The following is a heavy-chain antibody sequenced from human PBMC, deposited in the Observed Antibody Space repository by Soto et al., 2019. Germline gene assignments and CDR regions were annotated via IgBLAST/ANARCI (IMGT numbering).Heavy chain of an antibody. CDR2: ISSSSSTI. V-gene: IGHV3-48*01. CDR1: GFTFSSYS. J-gene: IGHJ4*02. Sequence: GGSLRLSCAASGFTFSSYSMNWVRQAPGKGLEWVSYISSSSSTIYYADSVKGRFTISRDNAKNSLYLQMNSLRAEDTAVYYCARSADYGDYSSANYYFDYWGQGTLVTVSS. CDR3: ARSADYGDYSSANYYFDY. D-gene: IGHD4-17*01.